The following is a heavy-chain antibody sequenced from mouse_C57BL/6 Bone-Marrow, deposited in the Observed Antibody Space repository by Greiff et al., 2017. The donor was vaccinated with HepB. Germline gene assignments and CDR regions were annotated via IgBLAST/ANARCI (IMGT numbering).Heavy chain of an antibody. D-gene: IGHD1-1*01. J-gene: IGHJ4*01. V-gene: IGHV5-6*01. CDR3: ARHDYYGSSYGYYAMDY. CDR2: ISSGGSYT. CDR1: GFTFSSYG. Sequence: EVQRVESGGDLVKPGGSLKLSCAASGFTFSSYGMSWVRQTPDKRLEWVATISSGGSYTYYPDSVKGRFTISRDNAKNTLYLQMSSLKSEDTAMYYCARHDYYGSSYGYYAMDYWGQGTSLTVSS.